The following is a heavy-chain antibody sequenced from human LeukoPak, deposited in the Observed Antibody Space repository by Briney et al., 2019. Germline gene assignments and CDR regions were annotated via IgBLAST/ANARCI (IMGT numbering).Heavy chain of an antibody. J-gene: IGHJ5*02. Sequence: GESLKISCKGSGYSVTTYWIGWVRQMPGKRLEWMGIIFPGDSDTRYSPSFQGQVTISADKPISTTYLQWSSLKASDTAMYYCARSQGYCSGGSCLQGDWFDPWGRGTLVTVSS. D-gene: IGHD2-15*01. V-gene: IGHV5-51*04. CDR2: IFPGDSDT. CDR1: GYSVTTYW. CDR3: ARSQGYCSGGSCLQGDWFDP.